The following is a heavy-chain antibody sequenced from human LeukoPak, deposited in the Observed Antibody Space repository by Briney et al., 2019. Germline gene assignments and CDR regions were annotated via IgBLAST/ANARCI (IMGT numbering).Heavy chain of an antibody. CDR1: GYTFTGYY. J-gene: IGHJ6*03. D-gene: IGHD2-21*02. Sequence: ASVKVSCKASGYTFTGYYMHWVRQAPGQGLEWMGWINPNSGGTSYAQKFQGRVTMTRDTSISTAYMDLSRLRSDDTAVYYCARGVTARGFYYYMDVWGKGTTVTISS. CDR2: INPNSGGT. CDR3: ARGVTARGFYYYMDV. V-gene: IGHV1-2*02.